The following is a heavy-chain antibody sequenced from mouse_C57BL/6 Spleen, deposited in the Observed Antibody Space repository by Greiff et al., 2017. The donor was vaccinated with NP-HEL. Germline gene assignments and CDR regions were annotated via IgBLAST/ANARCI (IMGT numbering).Heavy chain of an antibody. CDR3: TRSLTGPFDY. Sequence: VHVKQSGAELVRPGASVKLSCTASGFNIKDDYMHWVKQRPEQGLEWIGWIDPENGDTEYASKFQGKATITADTSSNTAYLQLSSLTSEDTAVYYCTRSLTGPFDYWGQGTTLTVSS. J-gene: IGHJ2*01. CDR1: GFNIKDDY. CDR2: IDPENGDT. V-gene: IGHV14-4*01. D-gene: IGHD4-1*01.